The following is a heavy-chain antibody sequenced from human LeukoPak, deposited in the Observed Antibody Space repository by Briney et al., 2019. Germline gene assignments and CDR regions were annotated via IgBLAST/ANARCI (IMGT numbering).Heavy chain of an antibody. CDR1: GFIFDDYA. D-gene: IGHD3-22*01. J-gene: IGHJ4*02. Sequence: GGTLRLSCAASGFIFDDYAMHWVRQAPGKGLEWVSGISSNSGGIGYADSVQGRFTISRDNAKNSLYLQMNSLRPENTALYYCAKDVQMTGNAYYNYFDYWGQGTLVTISS. CDR2: ISSNSGGI. CDR3: AKDVQMTGNAYYNYFDY. V-gene: IGHV3-9*01.